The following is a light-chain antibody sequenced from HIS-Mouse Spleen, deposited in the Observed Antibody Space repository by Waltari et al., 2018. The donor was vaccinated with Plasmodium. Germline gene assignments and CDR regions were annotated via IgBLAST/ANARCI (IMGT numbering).Light chain of an antibody. V-gene: IGKV3-15*01. Sequence: EIVMTQSPATLSVSPGERATRSCRASQSVSSNLAWYHQKPGQAPRLLIYGASTRSTGIPARFSGSGSGTEFNLTISGLQPDDFATYYLQQYKSYSWTFGQGTKVEIK. CDR3: QQYKSYSWT. CDR1: QSVSSN. J-gene: IGKJ1*01. CDR2: GAS.